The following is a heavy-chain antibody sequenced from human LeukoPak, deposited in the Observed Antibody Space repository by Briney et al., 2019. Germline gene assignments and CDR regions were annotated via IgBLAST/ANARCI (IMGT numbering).Heavy chain of an antibody. V-gene: IGHV3-53*01. CDR3: ARDRTSSGRNYYYYYGMDV. Sequence: GGSLRLSCAASGFTFSNYAMSWVRQAPGKGLEWVSVIYSGGSTYYADSVKGRFTISRDNSKNTLYLQMNSLRAEDTAVYYCARDRTSSGRNYYYYYGMDVWGQGTTVTVSS. CDR2: IYSGGST. CDR1: GFTFSNYA. D-gene: IGHD6-19*01. J-gene: IGHJ6*02.